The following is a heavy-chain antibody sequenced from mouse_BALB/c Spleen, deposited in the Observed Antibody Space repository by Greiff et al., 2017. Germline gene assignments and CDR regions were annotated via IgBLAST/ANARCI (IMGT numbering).Heavy chain of an antibody. J-gene: IGHJ3*01. CDR2: ISYSGST. CDR3: ARGPTVVEGFAY. CDR1: GDSITSGY. V-gene: IGHV3-8*02. D-gene: IGHD1-1*01. Sequence: EVKVVESGPSLVKPSQTLSLTCSVTGDSITSGYWNWIRKFPGNKLEYMGYISYSGSTYYNPSLKSRISITRDTSKNQYYLQLNSVTTEDTATYYCARGPTVVEGFAYWGQGTLVTVSA.